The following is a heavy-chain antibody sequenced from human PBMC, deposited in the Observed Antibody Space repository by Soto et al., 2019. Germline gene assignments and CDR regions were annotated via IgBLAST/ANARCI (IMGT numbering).Heavy chain of an antibody. CDR3: AREVHVTMIVEY. CDR2: IYYSGST. Sequence: SETLSLTCTVSGGSISSGGYYWSWIRQHPGKGLEWIGYIYYSGSTYYNPSLKSRVTISVDTSKNQFSLKLSSVTAADTAVYYCAREVHVTMIVEYWGQGTLVTVSS. J-gene: IGHJ4*02. CDR1: GGSISSGGYY. D-gene: IGHD3-22*01. V-gene: IGHV4-31*03.